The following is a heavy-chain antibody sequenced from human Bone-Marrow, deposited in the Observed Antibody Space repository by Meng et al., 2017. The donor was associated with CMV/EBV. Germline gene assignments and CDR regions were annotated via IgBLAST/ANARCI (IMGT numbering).Heavy chain of an antibody. CDR1: GAHIRSIGHY. Sequence: SLNCTVSGAHIRSIGHYWGWIRQSPGRGLEWIATISHSGYTYYSPSLKSRVTLSVDTSNNQFSLRLTSVTAADTAVFYCAREQGYHVYWGRGILVTVSS. V-gene: IGHV4-39*07. D-gene: IGHD5-12*01. CDR2: ISHSGYT. J-gene: IGHJ4*02. CDR3: AREQGYHVY.